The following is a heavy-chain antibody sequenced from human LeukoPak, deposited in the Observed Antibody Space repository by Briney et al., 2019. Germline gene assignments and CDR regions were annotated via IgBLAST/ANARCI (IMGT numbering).Heavy chain of an antibody. CDR1: GGTFSSYA. V-gene: IGHV1-69*04. J-gene: IGHJ6*02. D-gene: IGHD5-18*01. CDR2: IIPILGIA. Sequence: ASVKVSCKASGGTFSSYAISWVRQAPGQGLEWMGRIIPILGIANYARKFQGRVTITADKSTSTAYMELSSLRSEDTAVYYCARVDTDNYYYYYGMDVWGQGTTVTVSS. CDR3: ARVDTDNYYYYYGMDV.